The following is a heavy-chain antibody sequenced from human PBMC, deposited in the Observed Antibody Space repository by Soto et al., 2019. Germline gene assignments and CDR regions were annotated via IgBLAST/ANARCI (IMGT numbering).Heavy chain of an antibody. Sequence: VQLLESGGGLVQPGGSLRLSCVVSGFTFSTYAMSWVRQAPGKGLEWVSGISGSSGRFYADSVKGRFTISRDNSKNTLYLQMNSLRADDTALYYCAKEERRIYRDGGALDYWGQGTLVTVSS. CDR1: GFTFSTYA. J-gene: IGHJ4*02. CDR3: AKEERRIYRDGGALDY. CDR2: ISGSSGR. V-gene: IGHV3-23*01. D-gene: IGHD5-18*01.